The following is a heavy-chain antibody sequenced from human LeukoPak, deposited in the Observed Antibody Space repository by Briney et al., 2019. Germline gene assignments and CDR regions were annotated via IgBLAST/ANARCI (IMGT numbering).Heavy chain of an antibody. V-gene: IGHV3-7*01. CDR3: ARAPLLSSDTRYYHGMDV. J-gene: IGHJ6*02. CDR2: IKRDGSEK. Sequence: PGGSLRLSCAASGFTFSSFCMTWARPAPGKGLEWVANIKRDGSEKYYVESEKGRFTISRENAKNSLYLQMNSLRAEDTAVYYCARAPLLSSDTRYYHGMDVWGQGTTVTVSS. CDR1: GFTFSSFC. D-gene: IGHD5-18*01.